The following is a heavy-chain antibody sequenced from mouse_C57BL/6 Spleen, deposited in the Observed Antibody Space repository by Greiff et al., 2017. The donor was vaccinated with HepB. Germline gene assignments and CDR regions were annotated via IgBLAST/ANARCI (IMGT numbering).Heavy chain of an antibody. CDR2: IHPNSGST. V-gene: IGHV1-64*01. CDR1: GYTFTSYW. J-gene: IGHJ3*01. CDR3: ARELTGTAWFAY. Sequence: QVQLQQPGAELVKPGASVKLSCKASGYTFTSYWMHWVKQRPGQGLEWIGMIHPNSGSTNYNEKFKSKATLTVDKSSSTAYMQLSSLTSEDSAVYYCARELTGTAWFAYWGQGTLVTVSA. D-gene: IGHD4-1*01.